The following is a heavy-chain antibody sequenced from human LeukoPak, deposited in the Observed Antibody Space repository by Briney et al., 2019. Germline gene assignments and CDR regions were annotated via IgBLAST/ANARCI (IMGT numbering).Heavy chain of an antibody. V-gene: IGHV3-21*01. CDR1: GFTFSSYS. Sequence: GGSLRLSCAASGFTFSSYSMNWVRQAPGKGLEWVSSISSSSSYIYYADSVKGRFTISRDNAKNSLYLQMNSLRAEDTAVYYCARDRRSVGYYYYMDVWGKGTTVTISS. D-gene: IGHD1-26*01. CDR2: ISSSSSYI. CDR3: ARDRRSVGYYYYMDV. J-gene: IGHJ6*03.